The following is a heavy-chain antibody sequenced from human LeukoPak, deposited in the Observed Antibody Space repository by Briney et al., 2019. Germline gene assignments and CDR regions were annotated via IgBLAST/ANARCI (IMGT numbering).Heavy chain of an antibody. J-gene: IGHJ3*02. CDR2: INQSGST. CDR1: GGSFSDYY. D-gene: IGHD3-10*02. CDR3: ARGLGYYVVGRAFDI. V-gene: IGHV4-34*01. Sequence: PSETGSLTSAVYGGSFSDYYWNWVRQPPGKGLEWVGEINQSGSTNYNPSLKSRVTLSVDTSNNQFSLKLSSVTAADTAVYYCARGLGYYVVGRAFDIWGQGTMVTVSS.